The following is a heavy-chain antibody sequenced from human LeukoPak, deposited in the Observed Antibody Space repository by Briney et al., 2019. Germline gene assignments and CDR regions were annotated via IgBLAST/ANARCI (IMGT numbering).Heavy chain of an antibody. CDR2: MNPNSGNT. Sequence: ASVKVSCKASGYTFTSYDINWVRQATGQGLEWMGWMNPNSGNTGYAQKFQGRVTMTRDTSISTAYMELSSLRSEDTAVYYCARVRAARPSVAALGFDYWGQGTLVTVSS. CDR3: ARVRAARPSVAALGFDY. V-gene: IGHV1-8*01. CDR1: GYTFTSYD. J-gene: IGHJ4*02. D-gene: IGHD6-6*01.